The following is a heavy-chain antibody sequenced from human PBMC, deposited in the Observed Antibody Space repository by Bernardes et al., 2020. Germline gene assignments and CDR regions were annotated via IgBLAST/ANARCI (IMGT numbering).Heavy chain of an antibody. CDR3: HYGDYSYFDY. V-gene: IGHV4-39*01. D-gene: IGHD4-17*01. CDR2: IYYSGST. CDR1: GGSISSSSNY. Sequence: SETLSLTCTVSGGSISSSSNYWGWIRQPPGKDLEWIGSIYYSGSTYYNPSLKSRVTISVDTSKNQFSLKLSSVTAADTAVYYCHYGDYSYFDYWGQGTLVTVSS. J-gene: IGHJ4*02.